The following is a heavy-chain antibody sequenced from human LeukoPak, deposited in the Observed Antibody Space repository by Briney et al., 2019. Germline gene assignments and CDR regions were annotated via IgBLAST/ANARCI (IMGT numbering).Heavy chain of an antibody. Sequence: SETLSLTCTVSGGSITGYYWSWIRQPPGKGLEWVSYIFSSGSTNYNPSLKSRVTISLDTSKSQFSLKLISVTASDTAVYYCARLTKFLTTYYPTPWGQGTLVTVSS. CDR3: ARLTKFLTTYYPTP. CDR2: IFSSGST. J-gene: IGHJ5*02. D-gene: IGHD2/OR15-2a*01. CDR1: GGSITGYY. V-gene: IGHV4-59*08.